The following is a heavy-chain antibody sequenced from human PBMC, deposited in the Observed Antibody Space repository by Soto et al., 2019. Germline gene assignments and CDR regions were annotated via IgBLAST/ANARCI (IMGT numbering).Heavy chain of an antibody. V-gene: IGHV3-33*01. J-gene: IGHJ6*02. CDR2: IWYDGSNK. Sequence: GGSLRLSCAASGFTFSSYGMHWVRQAPGKGLEWVAVIWYDGSNKYYADSVKGRFTISRDNSKNTLYLQMNSLRAGDTAVYYCARGLLGYYGLDVWGQGTMVTVSS. CDR1: GFTFSSYG. CDR3: ARGLLGYYGLDV.